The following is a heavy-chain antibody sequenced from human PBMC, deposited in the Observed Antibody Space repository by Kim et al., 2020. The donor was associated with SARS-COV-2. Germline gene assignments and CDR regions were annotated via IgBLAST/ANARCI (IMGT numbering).Heavy chain of an antibody. CDR2: IIGSGGST. D-gene: IGHD3-9*01. CDR3: AKDAPGYFDWLLSNVQH. CDR1: GFTFSSYA. J-gene: IGHJ1*01. V-gene: IGHV3-23*01. Sequence: GGSLRLSCAASGFTFSSYAMSWVRQAPGKGLEWVSAIIGSGGSTYYADSVKGRFTISRDNSKNTLYLQMNSLRAEDTAVYYCAKDAPGYFDWLLSNVQHWGQGTLVTVSS.